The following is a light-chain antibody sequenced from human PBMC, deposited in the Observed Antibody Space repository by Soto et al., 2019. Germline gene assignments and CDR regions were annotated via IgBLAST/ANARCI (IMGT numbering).Light chain of an antibody. Sequence: EIVMTKYTAPLSLSPGERSTLSCRASQSVSSYLAWYQQKPGQAPRLLIYGASSRATGIPARFSGSGSGTDFTLTISSLEPEDFAIYYCQQLSNLPLVTFGQGSIVDIK. J-gene: IGKJ1*01. CDR2: GAS. V-gene: IGKV3-11*01. CDR3: QQLSNLPLVT. CDR1: QSVSSY.